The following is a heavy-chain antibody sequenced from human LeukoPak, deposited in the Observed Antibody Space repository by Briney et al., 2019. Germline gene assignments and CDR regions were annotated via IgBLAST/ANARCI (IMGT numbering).Heavy chain of an antibody. D-gene: IGHD6-13*01. V-gene: IGHV4-4*07. CDR3: ARNVASRWYVFDY. CDR1: GGSISSYH. CDR2: IYSSGST. Sequence: SETLSLTCTVSGGSISSYHWSWIRQPAGKGLEWIGRIYSSGSTNYNPSLKSRVTMSVDTSKNQFSLKLNSVTAADTAVYYCARNVASRWYVFDYWGQGTVVTVSS. J-gene: IGHJ4*02.